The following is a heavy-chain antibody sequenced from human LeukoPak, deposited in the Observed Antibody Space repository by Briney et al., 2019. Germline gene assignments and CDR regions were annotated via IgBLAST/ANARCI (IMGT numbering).Heavy chain of an antibody. V-gene: IGHV3-30*18. CDR2: ISYDGSNK. CDR1: GFTFSSYG. D-gene: IGHD2-2*01. CDR3: AKEGAYCSSTSCSNYGMDV. Sequence: GGSLRLSCAASGFTFSSYGMHWVRQAPGKGLEWVAVISYDGSNKYYADSVKGRFTISRDNSKNTLYLQMNSLRAEDTAVYYCAKEGAYCSSTSCSNYGMDVWGQGTTVTVSS. J-gene: IGHJ6*02.